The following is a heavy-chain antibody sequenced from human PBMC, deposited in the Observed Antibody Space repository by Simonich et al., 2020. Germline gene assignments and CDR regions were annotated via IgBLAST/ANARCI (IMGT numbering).Heavy chain of an antibody. CDR3: ARASLQLGAGDDAFDI. J-gene: IGHJ3*02. Sequence: QVQLVESGGGVVQPGRSLRLSCAASGFTFSSYGMHCVRQAPGKGLEGVAVRWYDRSKNYNSASLKGRFTISRNNSKNTLYLQMNSLRAEDTAVYYCARASLQLGAGDDAFDIWGQGTMVTVSS. D-gene: IGHD1-1*01. CDR1: GFTFSSYG. V-gene: IGHV3-33*01. CDR2: RWYDRSKN.